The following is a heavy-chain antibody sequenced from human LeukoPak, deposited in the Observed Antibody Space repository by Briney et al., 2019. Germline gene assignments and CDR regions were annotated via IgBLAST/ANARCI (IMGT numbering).Heavy chain of an antibody. CDR3: ASGEYSSGWYWTDY. Sequence: ASVKVSCKASGGTFSSYAISWVRQAPGQGLEWMGGIIPIFGTANYAQKFQGRVTTTTDESTSTAYMELSSLRSEDTAVYYCASGEYSSGWYWTDYWGQGTLVTVSS. D-gene: IGHD6-19*01. CDR2: IIPIFGTA. J-gene: IGHJ4*02. V-gene: IGHV1-69*05. CDR1: GGTFSSYA.